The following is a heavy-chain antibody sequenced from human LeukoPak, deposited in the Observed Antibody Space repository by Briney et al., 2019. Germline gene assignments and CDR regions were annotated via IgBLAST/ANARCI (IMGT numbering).Heavy chain of an antibody. V-gene: IGHV3-23*01. CDR3: ARDLYYGSGTYHAFDI. D-gene: IGHD3-10*01. CDR1: GFTFSSYG. Sequence: GSLRLSCAASGFTFSSYGMSWVRQAPGKGLEWVSVISGSGGSSYYADSVKGRFTISRDNSKNTLYLQMNSLRAEDTAVYYCARDLYYGSGTYHAFDIWGQGTMVTVSS. CDR2: ISGSGGSS. J-gene: IGHJ3*02.